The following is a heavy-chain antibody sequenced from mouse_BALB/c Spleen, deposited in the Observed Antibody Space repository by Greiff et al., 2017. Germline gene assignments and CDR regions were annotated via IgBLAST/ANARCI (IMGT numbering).Heavy chain of an antibody. CDR2: INPSSGYT. Sequence: QVQLQQSAAELARPGASVKMSCKASGYTFTSYTMHWVKQRPGQGLEWIGYINPSSGYTEYNQKFKDKTTLTADKSSSTAYMQLSSLTSEDSAVYYCAGDYYGSRSFAYWGQGTLVTVSA. CDR1: GYTFTSYT. CDR3: AGDYYGSRSFAY. D-gene: IGHD1-1*01. J-gene: IGHJ3*01. V-gene: IGHV1-4*02.